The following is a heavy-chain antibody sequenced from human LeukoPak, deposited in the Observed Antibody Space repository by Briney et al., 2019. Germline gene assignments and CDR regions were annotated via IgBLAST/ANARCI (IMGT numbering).Heavy chain of an antibody. CDR2: AYYSGST. Sequence: SETLSLTCTVSGGSISSYYWSWIRQPPGKGLEWFGYAYYSGSTYYKPSLKSRVTISVGTSKNQFSLKLNSVTAADTAVYYCARGGYYGSGNDFRFDPWGQGTLVTVSS. CDR3: ARGGYYGSGNDFRFDP. CDR1: GGSISSYY. J-gene: IGHJ5*02. D-gene: IGHD3-10*01. V-gene: IGHV4-59*01.